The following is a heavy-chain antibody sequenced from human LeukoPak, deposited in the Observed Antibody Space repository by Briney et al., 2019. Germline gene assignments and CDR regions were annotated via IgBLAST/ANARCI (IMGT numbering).Heavy chain of an antibody. V-gene: IGHV4-34*01. CDR3: ARHGLIAARHAFDI. CDR2: INHSGST. CDR1: GGSFSGYY. Sequence: SETLSLTCAVYGGSFSGYYWSWIRQPPGKGLEWIGEINHSGSTNYNPSLQSRVTISVDTSKNQFSLKLSSVTAADTAVFYCARHGLIAARHAFDIWGQGTMVTVSS. J-gene: IGHJ3*02. D-gene: IGHD6-13*01.